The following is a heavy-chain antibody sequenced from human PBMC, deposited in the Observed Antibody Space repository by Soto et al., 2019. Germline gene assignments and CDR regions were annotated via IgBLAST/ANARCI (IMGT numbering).Heavy chain of an antibody. Sequence: SETLSLTCAVSGGSISSGGYSWSWIRQPPGKGLEWIGYMYHSGSTYYNPSLKSRVTISVDTSKNQFSLKLTSVTAADTAVYYCARVGYCGGDCSFPDYWGQGTLVTVSS. V-gene: IGHV4-30-2*01. CDR3: ARVGYCGGDCSFPDY. D-gene: IGHD2-21*02. CDR2: MYHSGST. CDR1: GGSISSGGYS. J-gene: IGHJ4*02.